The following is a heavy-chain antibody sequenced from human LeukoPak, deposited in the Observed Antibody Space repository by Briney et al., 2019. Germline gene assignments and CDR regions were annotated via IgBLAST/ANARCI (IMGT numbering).Heavy chain of an antibody. Sequence: NAGGSLRLSCAASGFTFSSYSMNWVRQAPGKGLEWVSSISSSSSYIYYADSVKGRFTISRDNAKNSLYLQMNSLRAEDTAVYYCAAYIVVVTYDACDIWGQGTMVTVSS. J-gene: IGHJ3*02. V-gene: IGHV3-21*01. CDR3: AAYIVVVTYDACDI. CDR2: ISSSSSYI. CDR1: GFTFSSYS. D-gene: IGHD2-21*02.